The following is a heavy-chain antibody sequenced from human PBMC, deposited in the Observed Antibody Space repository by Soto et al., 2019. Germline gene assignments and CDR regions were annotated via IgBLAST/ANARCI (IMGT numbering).Heavy chain of an antibody. V-gene: IGHV4-30-2*01. CDR2: IYHSGST. Sequence: PSETLSLTCAVSGGSISSGGYSWSWIRQPPGKGLEWIGYIYHSGSTYYNPSLKSRVTISVDRSKNQFSLKLSSVTAADTAVYYCARGHSSGWYLDYWGQGTLVIGSA. CDR1: GGSISSGGYS. J-gene: IGHJ4*02. D-gene: IGHD6-19*01. CDR3: ARGHSSGWYLDY.